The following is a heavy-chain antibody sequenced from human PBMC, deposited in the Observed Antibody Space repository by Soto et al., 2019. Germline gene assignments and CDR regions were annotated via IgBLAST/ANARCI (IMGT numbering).Heavy chain of an antibody. CDR1: GYTFTSYG. CDR3: ARRDSNPYYYYYGMDV. CDR2: ISAYNGNT. J-gene: IGHJ6*02. Sequence: ASVKVSCKASGYTFTSYGISWVRQAPGQGLEWMGWISAYNGNTNYAQKLQGRVTMTTDTSTSTAYMELRSLRSDDTAVYYCARRDSNPYYYYYGMDVWGQGTTVTVSS. V-gene: IGHV1-18*04. D-gene: IGHD4-4*01.